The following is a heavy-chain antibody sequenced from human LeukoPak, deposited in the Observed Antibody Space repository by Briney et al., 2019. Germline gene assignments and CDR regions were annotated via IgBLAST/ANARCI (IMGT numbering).Heavy chain of an antibody. Sequence: ASVKVSCKASGYTFTGYYMHWVRQAPGQGLEWMGWINPNSGGTNYAQKFQGRVTMTRDTSISTAYMELNRLRSDDTAVYDCARGAGNAWFGETGGFDYWGQGTLVTVSS. V-gene: IGHV1-2*02. CDR1: GYTFTGYY. J-gene: IGHJ4*02. CDR2: INPNSGGT. D-gene: IGHD3-10*01. CDR3: ARGAGNAWFGETGGFDY.